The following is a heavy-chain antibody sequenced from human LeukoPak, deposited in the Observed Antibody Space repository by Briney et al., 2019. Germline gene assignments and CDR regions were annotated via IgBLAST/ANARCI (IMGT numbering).Heavy chain of an antibody. V-gene: IGHV4-34*01. CDR1: GGSFSGYY. D-gene: IGHD2-8*01. CDR3: ARYRTTGYYYYYMDV. J-gene: IGHJ6*03. Sequence: SETLSLTCAVYGGSFSGYYWSWIRQPPGKGLEWIGEINHSGSTNYNPSLTSRVTISVDTSKNQFSLKLSSVTAADTAVYYCARYRTTGYYYYYMDVWGKGTTVTVSS. CDR2: INHSGST.